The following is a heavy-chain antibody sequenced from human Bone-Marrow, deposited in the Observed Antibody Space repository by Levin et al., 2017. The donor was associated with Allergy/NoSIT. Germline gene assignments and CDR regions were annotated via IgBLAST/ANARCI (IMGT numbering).Heavy chain of an antibody. CDR2: IYPSDSDT. CDR3: ARRVFGYNGYDSGGPIDY. D-gene: IGHD5-12*01. V-gene: IGHV5-51*01. CDR1: GYSFTSNW. Sequence: GESLKISCQASGYSFTSNWIAWVRQMPGKGLEWMGTIYPSDSDTRYSPSFQGQVTISADKSINTAYLQWSSLKASDTAMYYCARRVFGYNGYDSGGPIDYWGQGTLVTVSS. J-gene: IGHJ4*02.